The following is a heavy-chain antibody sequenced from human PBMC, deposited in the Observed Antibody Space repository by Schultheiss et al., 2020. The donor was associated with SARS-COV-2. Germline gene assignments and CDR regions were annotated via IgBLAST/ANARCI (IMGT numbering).Heavy chain of an antibody. D-gene: IGHD6-19*01. J-gene: IGHJ4*02. CDR3: ASLKRWQWLVPQDY. V-gene: IGHV3-23*01. CDR1: GFTFSNYA. CDR2: ISDGGDGT. Sequence: GGSLRLSCAASGFTFSNYAMNWVRQAPGKGLEWVSVISDGGDGTYYADPVKGRFTISRDNSKKTLYLQMSILRVDDTALYYCASLKRWQWLVPQDYWGQGTLVTVSS.